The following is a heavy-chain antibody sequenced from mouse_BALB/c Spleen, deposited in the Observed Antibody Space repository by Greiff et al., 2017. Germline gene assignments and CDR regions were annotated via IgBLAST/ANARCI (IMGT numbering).Heavy chain of an antibody. CDR1: GYTFTSYT. J-gene: IGHJ4*01. Sequence: VKLQESGAELARPGASVKMSCKASGYTFTSYTMHWVKQRPGQGLEWIGYINPSSGYTNYNQKFKDKATLTADKSSSTAYMQLSSLTSEDSAVYYCARSNWDYYYAMDYWGQGTSVTVSS. CDR3: ARSNWDYYYAMDY. CDR2: INPSSGYT. D-gene: IGHD4-1*01. V-gene: IGHV1-4*01.